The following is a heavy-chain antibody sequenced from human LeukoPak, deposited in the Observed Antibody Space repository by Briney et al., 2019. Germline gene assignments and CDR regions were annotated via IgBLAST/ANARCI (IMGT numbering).Heavy chain of an antibody. CDR1: GGSISSGGYS. Sequence: PWETLSLTCAVSGGSISSGGYSWSWIRQPPGKGLEWIGEINHSGSTNYNPSLKSRVTISVDTSKNQFSLKLSSVTAADTAVYYRASRPYVLRYFDWLLKRKSWFDPWGQGTLVTVSS. CDR3: ASRPYVLRYFDWLLKRKSWFDP. D-gene: IGHD3-9*01. CDR2: INHSGST. V-gene: IGHV4-34*01. J-gene: IGHJ5*02.